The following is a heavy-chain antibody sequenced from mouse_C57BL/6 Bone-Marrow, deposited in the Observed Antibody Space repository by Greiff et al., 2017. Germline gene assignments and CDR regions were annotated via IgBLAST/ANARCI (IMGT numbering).Heavy chain of an antibody. Sequence: DVKLVESGGDLVKPGGSLKLSCAASGFTFSSYGMSWVRQTPDKRLEWVATISSGGSYTYYPDSVKGRFTISRDNAKNTLYLQMSSLKSEDTAMYYCARRALRIWFAYWGQGTLVTVSA. D-gene: IGHD1-1*01. CDR2: ISSGGSYT. CDR3: ARRALRIWFAY. CDR1: GFTFSSYG. V-gene: IGHV5-6*02. J-gene: IGHJ3*01.